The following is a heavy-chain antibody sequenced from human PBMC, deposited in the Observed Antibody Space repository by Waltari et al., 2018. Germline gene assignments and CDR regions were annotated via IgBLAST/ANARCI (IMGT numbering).Heavy chain of an antibody. V-gene: IGHV1-46*01. CDR2: INPSGGST. J-gene: IGHJ6*02. Sequence: QVQLVQSGAEVKKPGASVKISCKTSEYTFTSSYIHWVRQAPGQGLEWMGIINPSGGSTIYAQKFQGRVTMTRDTSTSTVYMGLSSLRSDDTAVYYCALDTGALWMDVWGQGTTVTVSS. CDR1: EYTFTSSY. CDR3: ALDTGALWMDV. D-gene: IGHD2-21*01.